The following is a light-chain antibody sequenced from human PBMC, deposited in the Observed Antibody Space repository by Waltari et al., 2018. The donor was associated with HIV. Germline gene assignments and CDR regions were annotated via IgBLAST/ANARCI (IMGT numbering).Light chain of an antibody. V-gene: IGLV7-46*01. CDR3: LVSYSGARPV. CDR1: TGAVTSGPY. CDR2: DPS. Sequence: QAVVTQEPSLTVSPGGTVTLTCGSSTGAVTSGPYPTWFQQNPAQAPRTLIYDPSNKHSVTRARFPGFLLGGAAAVTLSGAQPEDEAEYYCLVSYSGARPVFGGGTKLTVL. J-gene: IGLJ3*02.